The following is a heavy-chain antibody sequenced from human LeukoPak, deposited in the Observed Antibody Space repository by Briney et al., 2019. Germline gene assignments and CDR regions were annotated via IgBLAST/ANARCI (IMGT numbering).Heavy chain of an antibody. D-gene: IGHD3-9*01. J-gene: IGHJ4*02. V-gene: IGHV1-69*04. CDR1: GGTFSSYA. CDR3: ARRRDDYDILTGYPRGYFDY. CDR2: IIPILGIA. Sequence: GASVKVSCKASGGTFSSYAISWVRQAPGQGLERMGRIIPILGIANYAQKFQGRVTITADKSTSTAYMELRSLRSDDTAVYYCARRRDDYDILTGYPRGYFDYWGQGTLVTVSS.